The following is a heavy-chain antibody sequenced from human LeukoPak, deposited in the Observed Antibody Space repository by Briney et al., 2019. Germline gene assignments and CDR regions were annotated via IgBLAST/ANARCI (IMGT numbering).Heavy chain of an antibody. J-gene: IGHJ3*02. CDR1: GGSISSSSYY. Sequence: SETLSLTCTVSGGSISSSSYYWSWIRQPAGKGLEWIGRIYTSGSTNYNPSLKSRVTMSVDTSKNQFSLKLSSVTAADTAVYYCARDVRLKYDAFDIWGQGTMVTVSS. CDR2: IYTSGST. V-gene: IGHV4-61*02. CDR3: ARDVRLKYDAFDI. D-gene: IGHD1-1*01.